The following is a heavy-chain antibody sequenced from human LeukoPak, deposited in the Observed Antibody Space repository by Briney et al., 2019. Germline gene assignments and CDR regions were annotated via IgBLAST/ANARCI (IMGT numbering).Heavy chain of an antibody. CDR2: IYSGGST. D-gene: IGHD1-26*01. J-gene: IGHJ6*02. CDR1: GFTVSSNY. Sequence: GGSLRLSCAASGFTVSSNYMSWVRQAPGKGLEWVSVIYSGGSTYYADSVKGRFTISRDTSKNTLYLQMNSLRAEDTAVYYCARDPVGAIGYGMDVWGQGTTVTVSS. V-gene: IGHV3-66*01. CDR3: ARDPVGAIGYGMDV.